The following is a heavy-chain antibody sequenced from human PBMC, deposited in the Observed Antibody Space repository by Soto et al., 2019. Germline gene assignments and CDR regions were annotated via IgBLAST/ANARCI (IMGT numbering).Heavy chain of an antibody. CDR2: IYYSGST. CDR3: ARGKWARRGGLFNPPDY. Sequence: PSETLTLTCTVSGGSISSYYWSWIRQPPGKGLEWIGYIYYSGSTNYNPSLKSRVTISVDTSKNQFSLKLSSVTAADTAVYYCARGKWARRGGLFNPPDYWGQGTLVTVSS. D-gene: IGHD3-10*01. V-gene: IGHV4-59*01. J-gene: IGHJ4*02. CDR1: GGSISSYY.